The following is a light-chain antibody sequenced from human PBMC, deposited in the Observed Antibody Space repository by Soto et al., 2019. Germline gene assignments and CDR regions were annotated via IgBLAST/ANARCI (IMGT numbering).Light chain of an antibody. CDR1: QSISSY. CDR2: AAS. Sequence: DIQMTQSPSSLSASVGDRVTITCRASQSISSYLNWYQQKPGKAPKLLIYAASSLHSGVPSRFSGSGSGTDFTLTISSLQPEDFATYYCHQSYSTPPLTFCGGTKVEIK. V-gene: IGKV1-39*01. J-gene: IGKJ4*01. CDR3: HQSYSTPPLT.